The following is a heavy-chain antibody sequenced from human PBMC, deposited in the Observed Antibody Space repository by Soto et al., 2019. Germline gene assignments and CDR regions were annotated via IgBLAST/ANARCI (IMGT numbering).Heavy chain of an antibody. D-gene: IGHD3-22*01. CDR3: AKDRGDSGYPLFDY. CDR2: ISSSSSTI. CDR1: GFTISECS. V-gene: IGHV3-48*01. Sequence: GGSLRLSCEASGFTISECSMNWVRQTPGKGLEWVSYISSSSSTIFYTDSVKGRFTVSRDNAKNSLYLQMNSLRAEDTAVYYCAKDRGDSGYPLFDYWGQGILVTVSS. J-gene: IGHJ4*02.